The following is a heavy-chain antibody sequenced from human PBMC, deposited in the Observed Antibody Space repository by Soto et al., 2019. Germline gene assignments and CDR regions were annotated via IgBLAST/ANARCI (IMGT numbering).Heavy chain of an antibody. CDR2: ISWNGVAI. CDR3: ARATRLTDTGSD. J-gene: IGHJ4*01. CDR1: GFTFDDYA. V-gene: IGHV3-9*01. Sequence: PGGSLRLSCAASGFTFDDYALHWVRQVPGKGLEWVSGISWNGVAIHYADSVKGRFTVHRDIPKNALYLQINNLRGEDTALYDWARATRLTDTGSDWGQGTLGNVSS. D-gene: IGHD2-8*02.